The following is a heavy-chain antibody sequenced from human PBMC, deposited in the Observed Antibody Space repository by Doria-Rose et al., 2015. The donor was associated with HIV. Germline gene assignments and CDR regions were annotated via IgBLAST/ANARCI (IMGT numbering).Heavy chain of an antibody. CDR1: GGTFSSYT. V-gene: IGHV1-69*02. Sequence: SFKASGGTFSSYTISWVRQAPGQGLEWMGRIIPILDIVNYALRFQGRVTITADESTSTAYMELSSLRSEDTAIYYCASQWERSSFDYWGQGTLVTVSS. CDR2: IIPILDIV. CDR3: ASQWERSSFDY. J-gene: IGHJ4*02. D-gene: IGHD1-26*01.